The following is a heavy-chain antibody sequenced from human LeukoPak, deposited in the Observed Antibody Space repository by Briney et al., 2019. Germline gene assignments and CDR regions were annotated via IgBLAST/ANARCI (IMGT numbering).Heavy chain of an antibody. D-gene: IGHD2-21*01. CDR2: IYYSGST. V-gene: IGHV4-59*01. CDR1: GGSISSYY. CDR3: ARSAYCGGDCYSGPYAFDI. Sequence: SKTLSLTCTVSGGSISSYYWSWIRQPPGKGLEWIGYIYYSGSTNYNPSLKSRVTISVDTSKNQFSLKLSSVTAADTAVYYCARSAYCGGDCYSGPYAFDIWGQGTMVTVSS. J-gene: IGHJ3*02.